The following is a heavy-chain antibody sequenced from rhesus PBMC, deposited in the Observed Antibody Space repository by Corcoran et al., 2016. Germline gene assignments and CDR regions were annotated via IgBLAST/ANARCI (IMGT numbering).Heavy chain of an antibody. V-gene: IGHV4-160*01. Sequence: QVQLQESGPGLVKPSETLSLTCAVSGGSISSNYWSWIRQPPGKGLEWIGRIYGSGGSTDYNPSLKSRVTISTDTSKNQFSLKLSSVTAADTAVYYCARTSIAAGRAYNWFDVWGPGTPITISS. CDR2: IYGSGGST. CDR1: GGSISSNY. J-gene: IGHJ2*01. CDR3: ARTSIAAGRAYNWFDV. D-gene: IGHD6-13*01.